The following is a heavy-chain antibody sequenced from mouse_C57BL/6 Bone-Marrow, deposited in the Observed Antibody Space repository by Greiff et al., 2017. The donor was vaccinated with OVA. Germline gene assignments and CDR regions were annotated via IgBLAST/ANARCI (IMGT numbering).Heavy chain of an antibody. V-gene: IGHV1-59*01. Sequence: VQPQQPGAELVRPGTSVKLSCKASGYTFTNYWMHWVKQRPGQGLEWIGVIAPSDSYINYNQKFKGRATLTVDTSSSTAYMHLSSLTSEDSAVYYCAHYGSRLYLHYWGQGTSLTVSS. J-gene: IGHJ2*02. CDR1: GYTFTNYW. D-gene: IGHD1-1*01. CDR2: IAPSDSYI. CDR3: AHYGSRLYLHY.